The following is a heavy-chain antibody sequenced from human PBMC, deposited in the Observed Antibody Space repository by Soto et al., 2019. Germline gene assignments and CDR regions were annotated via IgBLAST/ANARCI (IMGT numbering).Heavy chain of an antibody. D-gene: IGHD6-13*01. V-gene: IGHV1-69*13. Sequence: SVKVSCKASGGIFSDFSFSWVRQAPGQGLEWMGGIMPIFGGPDYAQRFRGRVTITADEVTRTAFMELRGLTSEDTATYYCASSLRMPGIGNYYYGMDVSGQGTTVTVSS. CDR1: GGIFSDFS. J-gene: IGHJ6*02. CDR2: IMPIFGGP. CDR3: ASSLRMPGIGNYYYGMDV.